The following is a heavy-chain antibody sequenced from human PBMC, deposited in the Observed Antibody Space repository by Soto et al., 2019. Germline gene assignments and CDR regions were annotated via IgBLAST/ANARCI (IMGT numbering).Heavy chain of an antibody. Sequence: SETLSLTCTVSGGSISSYYWSWIRQPPGKGLEWIGYIYYSGSTNYNPSLESRVTISVDTSKNQFSLKLSSVTAADTAVYYCARTLRPYYYGSGSVSFDPWGQGTLVTVSS. J-gene: IGHJ5*02. CDR2: IYYSGST. CDR1: GGSISSYY. V-gene: IGHV4-59*01. D-gene: IGHD3-10*01. CDR3: ARTLRPYYYGSGSVSFDP.